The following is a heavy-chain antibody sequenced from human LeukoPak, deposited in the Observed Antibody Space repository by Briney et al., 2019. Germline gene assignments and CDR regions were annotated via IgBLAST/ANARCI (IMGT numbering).Heavy chain of an antibody. Sequence: GRSLRLSCAASGFTFDDYAMHWVRQAPGKGLEWVSGISWNSGSIGYADSVKGRFTISRDNAKNSLYLQMNCLRAEDMALYYCATLTGEDYWGQGTLVTVSS. J-gene: IGHJ4*02. V-gene: IGHV3-9*03. D-gene: IGHD7-27*01. CDR1: GFTFDDYA. CDR3: ATLTGEDY. CDR2: ISWNSGSI.